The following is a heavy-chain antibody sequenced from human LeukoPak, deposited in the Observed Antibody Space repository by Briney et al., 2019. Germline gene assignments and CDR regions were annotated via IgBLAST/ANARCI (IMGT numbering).Heavy chain of an antibody. V-gene: IGHV4-38-2*02. CDR2: IYHSGST. D-gene: IGHD3-22*01. J-gene: IGHJ4*02. CDR3: ARAYYDSSGYDY. Sequence: PSETLSLTCTVSGYSISSGYYWGWIRQPPGKGLEWIGSIYHSGSTYYNPSLKSRVTISVDTSKNQFSLKLSSVTAADTAVYYCARAYYDSSGYDYWGQGTLVTVSS. CDR1: GYSISSGYY.